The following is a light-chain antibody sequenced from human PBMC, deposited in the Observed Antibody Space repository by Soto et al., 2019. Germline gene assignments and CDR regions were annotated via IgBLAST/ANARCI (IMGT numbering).Light chain of an antibody. V-gene: IGKV3-15*01. Sequence: EIVMMQSPATLSVSPGERATLSFRASQSVSSNLAWYQQKPGQAPRLLIYGASTRATGIPARFSGSGSGTEFTLTISSLQSEDFAVYYCQQYNNWPLTFGGGTKVDI. CDR2: GAS. CDR3: QQYNNWPLT. CDR1: QSVSSN. J-gene: IGKJ4*01.